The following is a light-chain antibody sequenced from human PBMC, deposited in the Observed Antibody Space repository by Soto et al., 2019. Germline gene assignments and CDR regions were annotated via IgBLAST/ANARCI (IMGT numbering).Light chain of an antibody. CDR2: KVS. V-gene: IGLV2-14*01. Sequence: QSALTQSASVSGSPRQSITISCTGTSSDVGDGDFVSWYQQRPGNAPKLMIYKVSNRPSGVSNRFSGSKSGNTASLTISGLQAEDEADYYCCSYTRSYTWVFGGGNKLTVL. CDR3: CSYTRSYTWV. CDR1: SSDVGDGDF. J-gene: IGLJ3*02.